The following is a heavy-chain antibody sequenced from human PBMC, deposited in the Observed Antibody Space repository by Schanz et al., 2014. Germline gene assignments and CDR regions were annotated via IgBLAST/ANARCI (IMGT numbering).Heavy chain of an antibody. V-gene: IGHV3-74*01. CDR3: ARPALWFGDNCFDP. J-gene: IGHJ5*02. D-gene: IGHD3-10*01. CDR1: GFTFSSYW. Sequence: EVQLVESGGGLVQPGGSLRLSCAASGFTFSSYWMHWVRQAPGKGLVWVSRIKDDGSATTYADSVKGRFTISRDNAKNTLYLQMNSLRAEDTAVYYCARPALWFGDNCFDPWGQGTLVTVSS. CDR2: IKDDGSAT.